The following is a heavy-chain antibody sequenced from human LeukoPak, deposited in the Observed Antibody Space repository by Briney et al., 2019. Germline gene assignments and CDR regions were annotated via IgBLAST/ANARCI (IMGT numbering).Heavy chain of an antibody. Sequence: GASVKVSCKASGYTFTGYYMHWVRQAPGQGLEWMGWINPIRGVTGSAQKFQGRVTMTRDKSISTVYMELSRLTSDDTAIYFCARVGSSGWYHWFDPWGQGTLVTVSS. D-gene: IGHD6-19*01. CDR1: GYTFTGYY. CDR2: INPIRGVT. J-gene: IGHJ5*02. CDR3: ARVGSSGWYHWFDP. V-gene: IGHV1-2*02.